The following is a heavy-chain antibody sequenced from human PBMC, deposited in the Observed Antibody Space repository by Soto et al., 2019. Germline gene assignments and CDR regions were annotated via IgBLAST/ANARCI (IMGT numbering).Heavy chain of an antibody. D-gene: IGHD6-13*01. CDR3: ARDLRDTSSSWYNWFDP. Sequence: ASVKVSCKASGYTFTSYGISWVRQAPGQGLEWMGWISAYNGNTNYAQKLQGRVTMTTDTSTSTAYMELRSLRSDDTAVYYCARDLRDTSSSWYNWFDPWGQGTLVTVSS. V-gene: IGHV1-18*01. CDR2: ISAYNGNT. CDR1: GYTFTSYG. J-gene: IGHJ5*02.